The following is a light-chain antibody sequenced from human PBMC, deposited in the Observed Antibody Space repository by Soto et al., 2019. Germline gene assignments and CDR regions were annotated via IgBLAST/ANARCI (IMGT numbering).Light chain of an antibody. V-gene: IGLV2-14*03. Sequence: QSALTQPASVSGSPGQAITISCSGTISDVCAFNYVSWYQQHPGKAPKLMIYDVSNRPSGVSNRFSGSKSGNTASLTISGLRAEDEADYYCNSYTSNNTYVFGTGTKVTVL. CDR3: NSYTSNNTYV. CDR2: DVS. CDR1: ISDVCAFNY. J-gene: IGLJ1*01.